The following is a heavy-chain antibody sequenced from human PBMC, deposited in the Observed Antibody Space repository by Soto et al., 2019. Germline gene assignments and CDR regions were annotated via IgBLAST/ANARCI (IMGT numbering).Heavy chain of an antibody. CDR2: ISGSGGST. CDR3: AKVLGYYYDSSGYPRDAFDI. CDR1: GFTFSSYA. V-gene: IGHV3-23*01. J-gene: IGHJ3*02. Sequence: GGSLRLSCAASGFTFSSYAMSWVRQAPGKGLEWVSAISGSGGSTYYADSVKGRFTISRDNSKNTLYLQMNSLRAEDTAVYYCAKVLGYYYDSSGYPRDAFDICGQGTMVTVS. D-gene: IGHD3-22*01.